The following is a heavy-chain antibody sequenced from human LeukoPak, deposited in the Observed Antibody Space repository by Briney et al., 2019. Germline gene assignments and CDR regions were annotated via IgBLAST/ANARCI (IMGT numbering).Heavy chain of an antibody. Sequence: ASVKVFCKASGYTFTGYYMHWVRQAPGQGLEWMGWIDPNSGGTNYAQKFQGRVTMTRDTSVSTAYMELSRLRSDDTAVYYCARSKIAAAGPGDYWGQGTLVTVSS. CDR2: IDPNSGGT. J-gene: IGHJ4*02. V-gene: IGHV1-2*02. CDR3: ARSKIAAAGPGDY. CDR1: GYTFTGYY. D-gene: IGHD6-13*01.